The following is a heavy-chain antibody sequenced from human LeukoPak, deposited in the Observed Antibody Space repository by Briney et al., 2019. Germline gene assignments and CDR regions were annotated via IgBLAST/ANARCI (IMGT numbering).Heavy chain of an antibody. D-gene: IGHD5-24*01. V-gene: IGHV3-43*02. J-gene: IGHJ4*02. CDR3: AREQFSHTSNFFDN. Sequence: PGGSLRISCAASGFMFDDYAMHWVRQVPGRGLEWVSLISGDAVGSFYADSVRGRFTISRDNNNNSLSLQMHSLTSEDTAFYYCAREQFSHTSNFFDNWGQGILVTVSS. CDR2: ISGDAVGS. CDR1: GFMFDDYA.